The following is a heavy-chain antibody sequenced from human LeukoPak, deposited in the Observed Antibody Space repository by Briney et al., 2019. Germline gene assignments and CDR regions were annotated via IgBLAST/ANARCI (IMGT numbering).Heavy chain of an antibody. CDR1: GGTFSSYA. CDR2: IIPIFGTA. V-gene: IGHV1-69*13. D-gene: IGHD2-21*02. Sequence: SVKVSCKASGGTFSSYAISWVRQAPGQGLEWMGGIIPIFGTANYAQKFQGRVTITADESTSTAYMELSSLRSEDTAVYYCARTADSYCGGDCYTLDYWGQGTLVTVSS. CDR3: ARTADSYCGGDCYTLDY. J-gene: IGHJ4*02.